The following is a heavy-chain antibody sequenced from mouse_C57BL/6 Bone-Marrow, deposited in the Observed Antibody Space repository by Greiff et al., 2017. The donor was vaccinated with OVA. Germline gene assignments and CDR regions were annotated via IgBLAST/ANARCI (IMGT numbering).Heavy chain of an antibody. J-gene: IGHJ3*01. CDR3: ARSYKSNRGFDY. D-gene: IGHD2-5*01. Sequence: VKLVESGAELVKPGASVKMSCKASGYTFTTYPIGWMKQNHGQSLEWIGNFHPYNDDTKYNEKFKGKATLTVEKSSSTVYLELSRLTSDDSAVYYCARSYKSNRGFDYWGKGTLVTVSA. V-gene: IGHV1-47*01. CDR1: GYTFTTYP. CDR2: FHPYNDDT.